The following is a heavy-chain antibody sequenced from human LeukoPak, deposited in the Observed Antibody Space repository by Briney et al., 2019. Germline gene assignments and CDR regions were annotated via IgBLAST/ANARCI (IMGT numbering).Heavy chain of an antibody. CDR2: INHSGSI. CDR3: ATGGVAARLGH. D-gene: IGHD6-6*01. CDR1: GGSLSGDY. Sequence: SETLSLTCAVYGGSLSGDYLSWIRQPPGKGLEWIGEINHSGSISYNPSLTSRVTISVDTSKNQFSLKVTSVPAADTGVYYCATGGVAARLGHWGQGTLVTVPS. J-gene: IGHJ5*02. V-gene: IGHV4-34*01.